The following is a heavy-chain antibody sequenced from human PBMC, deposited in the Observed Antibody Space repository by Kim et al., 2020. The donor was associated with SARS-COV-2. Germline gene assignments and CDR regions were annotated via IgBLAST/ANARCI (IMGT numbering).Heavy chain of an antibody. Sequence: GGSLRLSCAASGFSFSDYWMYWVRQTPGKGLEWVSHINKYGSDTKYADSVKGRFTISRDNAKNTLYLQMNRLRVEDTAVYYCVRETRDGFVVDFWGQGTLVTVSS. CDR1: GFSFSDYW. J-gene: IGHJ4*02. D-gene: IGHD4-17*01. V-gene: IGHV3-74*03. CDR3: VRETRDGFVVDF. CDR2: INKYGSDT.